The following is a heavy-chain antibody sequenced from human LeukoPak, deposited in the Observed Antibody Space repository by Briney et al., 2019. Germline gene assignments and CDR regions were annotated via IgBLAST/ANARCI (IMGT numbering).Heavy chain of an antibody. Sequence: GGSLRLSCAASGFTFSSYGMHWVRQAPGKGLEWVAVISYNVSNKYYADSVKGRFTISRDNSKNTLYLQMNSLRAEDTAVYYCAKDGSSSWYGPYYYYGMDVWGQGTTVTVSS. CDR1: GFTFSSYG. D-gene: IGHD6-13*01. J-gene: IGHJ6*02. CDR2: ISYNVSNK. CDR3: AKDGSSSWYGPYYYYGMDV. V-gene: IGHV3-30*18.